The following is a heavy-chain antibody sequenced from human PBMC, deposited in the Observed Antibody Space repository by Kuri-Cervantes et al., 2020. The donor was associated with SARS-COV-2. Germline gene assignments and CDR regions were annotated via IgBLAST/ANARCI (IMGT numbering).Heavy chain of an antibody. CDR2: ISYDGSNK. Sequence: GESLKISCAASGFTFSSYAMHWVRQAPGKGLEWVAVISYDGSNKYYADSVKGRFTISRDNSKNTLYLQMNSLRAEDTAVYYCARESKYPMMYYYYGMDVWGQGTTVTVSS. D-gene: IGHD3-22*01. V-gene: IGHV3-30-3*01. J-gene: IGHJ6*02. CDR3: ARESKYPMMYYYYGMDV. CDR1: GFTFSSYA.